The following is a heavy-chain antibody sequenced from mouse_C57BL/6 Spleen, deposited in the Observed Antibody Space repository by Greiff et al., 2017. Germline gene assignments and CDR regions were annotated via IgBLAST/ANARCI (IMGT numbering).Heavy chain of an antibody. Sequence: EVKLVESGGGLVKPGGSLKLSCAASGFTFSSYAMSWVRQTPEKRLEWVATISDGGSYTYYPDNVKGRFTISRDNAKNNLYLQMSHLKSEDTAMYYCARDYGSSYWWGQGTLVTVSA. CDR1: GFTFSSYA. J-gene: IGHJ3*02. V-gene: IGHV5-4*01. D-gene: IGHD1-1*01. CDR2: ISDGGSYT. CDR3: ARDYGSSYW.